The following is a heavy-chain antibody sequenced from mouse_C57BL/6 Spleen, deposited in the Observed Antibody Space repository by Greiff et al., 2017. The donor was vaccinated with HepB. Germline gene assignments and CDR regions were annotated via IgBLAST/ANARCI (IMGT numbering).Heavy chain of an antibody. V-gene: IGHV1-39*01. Sequence: EVQLQESGPELVKPGASVKISCKASGYSFTDYNMNWVKQSNGKSLEWIGVINPNYGTTSYNQKFKGKATLTVDQSSSTAYMQLNSLTSEDSAVYYCARGTYYYGSREGYAMDYWGQGTSVTVSS. CDR2: INPNYGTT. CDR1: GYSFTDYN. J-gene: IGHJ4*01. CDR3: ARGTYYYGSREGYAMDY. D-gene: IGHD1-1*01.